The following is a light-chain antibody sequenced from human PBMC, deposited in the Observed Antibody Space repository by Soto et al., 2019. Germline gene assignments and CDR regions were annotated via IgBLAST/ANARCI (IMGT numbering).Light chain of an antibody. V-gene: IGLV2-14*01. Sequence: QSALTQPAAGSGSPGQSITISCTGTSSDVAGYNYVSWYQQHPGKAPKLMIYDVSNRPSGISNRFSGSKSGNTASLTISGLQAEDEADYYCCSYTSSSTWVFGGGTKLTVL. CDR3: CSYTSSSTWV. CDR2: DVS. CDR1: SSDVAGYNY. J-gene: IGLJ3*02.